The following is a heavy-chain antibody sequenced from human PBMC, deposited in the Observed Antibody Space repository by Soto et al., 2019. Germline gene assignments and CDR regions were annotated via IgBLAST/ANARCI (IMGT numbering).Heavy chain of an antibody. CDR2: IYYSGST. V-gene: IGHV4-30-4*01. J-gene: IGHJ6*02. Sequence: SETLSLTCTVSGGSISSGDYYWSWIRQPPGKGLEWIGYIYYSGSTYYNPSLKSRVTISVDTSKNQFSLKLSSVTAADTAVYYCARVGYTSYGYYYYYGMDVWGQGTTVT. CDR1: GGSISSGDYY. CDR3: ARVGYTSYGYYYYYGMDV. D-gene: IGHD5-18*01.